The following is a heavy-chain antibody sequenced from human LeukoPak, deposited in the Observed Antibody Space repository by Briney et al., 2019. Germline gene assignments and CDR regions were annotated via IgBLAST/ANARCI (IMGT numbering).Heavy chain of an antibody. J-gene: IGHJ4*02. Sequence: GGSLRLSCAASGFTFSSYGMSWVRQAPGKGLEWVAFIRCDGSNKYYADSVKGRFTISRDNSKNTLYLQMNSLRAEDTAVYYCAKDWASVVPAASTFDYWGQGTLVTVSS. CDR3: AKDWASVVPAASTFDY. CDR1: GFTFSSYG. D-gene: IGHD2-2*01. V-gene: IGHV3-30*02. CDR2: IRCDGSNK.